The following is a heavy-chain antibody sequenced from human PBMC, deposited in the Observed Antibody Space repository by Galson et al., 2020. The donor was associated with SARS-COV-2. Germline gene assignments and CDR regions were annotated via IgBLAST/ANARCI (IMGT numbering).Heavy chain of an antibody. Sequence: ASVKVSCKASGYTFITYGITWVRQAPGQGLEWMGWISTYNGNTNRAQNFQDRLTMTTDTSTSTAYMELRSLRSDDTAVYYCARGGIHDILTGSHVQRDLYGMDVWGQGTTVIVSS. CDR3: ARGGIHDILTGSHVQRDLYGMDV. D-gene: IGHD3-9*01. CDR2: ISTYNGNT. V-gene: IGHV1-18*01. CDR1: GYTFITYG. J-gene: IGHJ6*02.